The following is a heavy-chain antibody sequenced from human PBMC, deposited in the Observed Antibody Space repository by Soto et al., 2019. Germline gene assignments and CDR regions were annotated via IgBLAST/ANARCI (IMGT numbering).Heavy chain of an antibody. Sequence: EVPMVESGGGLVHPGGSLRLSCAASGFTLSSYWMHWVRQAPGKGLVWLSRINKDGTYATYADSVKGRFTISRDNAKNTVYLQMNSLTAEDTAVYYCGRESTETDWGQGTLVTVSS. CDR2: INKDGTYA. CDR1: GFTLSSYW. V-gene: IGHV3-74*03. CDR3: GRESTETD. J-gene: IGHJ4*02.